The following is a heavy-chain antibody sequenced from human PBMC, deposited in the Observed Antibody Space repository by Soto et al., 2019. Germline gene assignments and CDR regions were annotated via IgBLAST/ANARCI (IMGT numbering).Heavy chain of an antibody. CDR2: IYASGST. CDR3: ARDRAPGGIGAYFDY. V-gene: IGHV4-4*07. D-gene: IGHD1-26*01. J-gene: IGHJ4*02. CDR1: GGSISGYY. Sequence: SETLSLTCAVSGGSISGYYWSWVRQPAGKGLEWIGRIYASGSTNYNPSLKSRVTMSVDTSKNQFSRKLSSVTAADTAVYYCARDRAPGGIGAYFDYWGQGTLVTVSS.